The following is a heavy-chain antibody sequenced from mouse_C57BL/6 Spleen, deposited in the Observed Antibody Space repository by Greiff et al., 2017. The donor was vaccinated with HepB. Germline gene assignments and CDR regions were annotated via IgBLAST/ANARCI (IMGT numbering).Heavy chain of an antibody. CDR3: ARAAHFAY. J-gene: IGHJ3*01. CDR1: GYTFTSYW. D-gene: IGHD1-2*01. CDR2: IDPSDSYT. Sequence: VQLQQPGAELVRPGPSVKLSCKASGYTFTSYWMHWVKQRPGQGLEWIGVIDPSDSYTNYNQKFKGKATLTVDTSSSTAYMQLSSLTSEDSAVYYCARAAHFAYWGQGTLVTVSA. V-gene: IGHV1-59*01.